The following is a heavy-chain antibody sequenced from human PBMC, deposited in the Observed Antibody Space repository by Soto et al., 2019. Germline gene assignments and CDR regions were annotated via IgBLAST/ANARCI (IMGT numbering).Heavy chain of an antibody. V-gene: IGHV3-30*18. J-gene: IGHJ6*02. CDR1: GFTFSRYG. Sequence: PGGSLRLSCAASGFTFSRYGMHWVRQAPGKGLEWVAVISYDGSNKYYADSVKGRFTISRDNSKNTLYLQMNSLRAEDTAVYYCAKDVSEKLVRGYYYSYGMDVWGQGTTVTVSS. D-gene: IGHD6-13*01. CDR2: ISYDGSNK. CDR3: AKDVSEKLVRGYYYSYGMDV.